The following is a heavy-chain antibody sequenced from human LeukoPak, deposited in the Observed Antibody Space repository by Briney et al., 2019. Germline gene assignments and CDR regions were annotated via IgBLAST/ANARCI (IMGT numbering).Heavy chain of an antibody. CDR3: ARVNGDRSIDY. V-gene: IGHV1-69*13. CDR1: GGTFSSHA. CDR2: IIPIFGTA. Sequence: RRASVKVSCKASGGTFSSHAISWVRQAPGQGLEWMGGIIPIFGTANYAQKFQGRVTITADESTSTAYMELSSLRSEDTAVYYCARVNGDRSIDYWGQGTLVTVSS. D-gene: IGHD2-21*02. J-gene: IGHJ4*02.